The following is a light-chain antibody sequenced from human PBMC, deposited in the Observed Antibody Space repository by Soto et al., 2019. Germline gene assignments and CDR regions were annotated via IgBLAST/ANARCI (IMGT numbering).Light chain of an antibody. CDR3: QQYGSSPWT. CDR2: GAS. J-gene: IGKJ1*01. CDR1: QSVSSSY. Sequence: EIVLTQSPGTLSLSPGERATLSCRASQSVSSSYLAWYQQKPGQAPRLLIYGASSRATGIPGRFSGSGSGTDFTLTIIRLEPEDFAVYYCQQYGSSPWTFGQGTKVDIK. V-gene: IGKV3-20*01.